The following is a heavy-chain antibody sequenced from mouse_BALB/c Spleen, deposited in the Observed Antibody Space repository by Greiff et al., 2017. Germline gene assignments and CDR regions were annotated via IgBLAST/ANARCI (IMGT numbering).Heavy chain of an antibody. CDR3: ARGGTRYAMDY. J-gene: IGHJ4*01. D-gene: IGHD3-3*01. CDR1: GFSLTSYG. CDR2: IWAGGST. Sequence: VKLQESGPGLVAPSQSLSITCTVSGFSLTSYGVHWVRQPPGKGLEWLGVIWAGGSTNYNSALMSRLSISKDNSKSQVFLKMNSLQTDDTAMYYCARGGTRYAMDYWGQGTSVTVSS. V-gene: IGHV2-9*02.